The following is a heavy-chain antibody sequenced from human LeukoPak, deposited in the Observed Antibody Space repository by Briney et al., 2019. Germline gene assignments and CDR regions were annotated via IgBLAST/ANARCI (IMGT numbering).Heavy chain of an antibody. Sequence: GRSLRLSCAASGFTFSSSGMHWVRQAPGKGLEWVAVIAYDGSNKYYADSVKGRFTISRDNSKNTLYLQMNSLRAGDTAVYYCAKDSYDRSGYYYYYFAYWGQGTQVTVSS. V-gene: IGHV3-30*18. CDR1: GFTFSSSG. CDR2: IAYDGSNK. J-gene: IGHJ4*02. CDR3: AKDSYDRSGYYYYYFAY. D-gene: IGHD3-22*01.